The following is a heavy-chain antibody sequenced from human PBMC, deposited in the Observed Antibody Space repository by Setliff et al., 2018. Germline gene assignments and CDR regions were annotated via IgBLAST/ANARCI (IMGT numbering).Heavy chain of an antibody. J-gene: IGHJ4*02. V-gene: IGHV1-18*01. CDR2: ISAYTGNA. D-gene: IGHD2-2*01. Sequence: VASVKVSCKASGYTFSDYGITWVRQAPGQGLEWMGWISAYTGNAYYAHKLQDRVTMTTDTSTGTAYMELRSLTADDTAVYYCSRLVRYCTTTSCQRLSGDEYWGQGTVVTAPQ. CDR3: SRLVRYCTTTSCQRLSGDEY. CDR1: GYTFSDYG.